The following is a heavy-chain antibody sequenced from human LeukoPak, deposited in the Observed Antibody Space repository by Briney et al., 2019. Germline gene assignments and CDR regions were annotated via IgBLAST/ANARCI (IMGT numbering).Heavy chain of an antibody. CDR2: IYTSGST. CDR1: GGSISSYY. D-gene: IGHD3-10*01. CDR3: ARVARRYYGSGSPDWYFDL. Sequence: PSETLSLTXTVSGGSISSYYWSWIRQPAGKGVEWIGRIYTSGSTNYNPSLKSRVTMSVDTSKNQFSLKLSSVTAADTAVYYCARVARRYYGSGSPDWYFDLWGRGTLVTVSS. V-gene: IGHV4-4*07. J-gene: IGHJ2*01.